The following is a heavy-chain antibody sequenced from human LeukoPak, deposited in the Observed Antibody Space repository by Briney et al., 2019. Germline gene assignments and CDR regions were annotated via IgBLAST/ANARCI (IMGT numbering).Heavy chain of an antibody. CDR2: ISWQSNTR. CDR1: GFFFDDYG. Sequence: PGGSLRLSCAASGFFFDDYGMHWVRQVSGKGLEWVSGISWQSNTRKYADSVRGRFTISRDNAKNSLYLQMNSLKLEDTALYYCVKDRDFWSGLDVWGQGTMVTVS. V-gene: IGHV3-9*01. D-gene: IGHD3-3*01. J-gene: IGHJ6*02. CDR3: VKDRDFWSGLDV.